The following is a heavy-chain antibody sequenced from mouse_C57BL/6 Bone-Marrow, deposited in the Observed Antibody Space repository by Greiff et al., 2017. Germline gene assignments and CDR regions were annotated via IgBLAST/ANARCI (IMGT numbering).Heavy chain of an antibody. Sequence: VQLQQSGPVLVKPGASVKMSCKASGYTFTDYYMNWVKQSHGKSLEWIGVINPYNGGTSYNQKFKGKATLTVDKSSSTAYMELNSLTSEDSAVYYCARKGEDYDVPYWGQGTLVTVSA. D-gene: IGHD2-4*01. CDR1: GYTFTDYY. CDR3: ARKGEDYDVPY. J-gene: IGHJ3*01. CDR2: INPYNGGT. V-gene: IGHV1-19*01.